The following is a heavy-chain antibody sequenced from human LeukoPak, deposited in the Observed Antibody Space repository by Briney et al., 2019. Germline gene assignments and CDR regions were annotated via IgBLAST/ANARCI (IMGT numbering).Heavy chain of an antibody. D-gene: IGHD3-3*01. CDR3: ARAGLTYYDFWSGYPYYMDV. J-gene: IGHJ6*03. CDR2: IKQDGSEK. Sequence: SGGSLRLSCAASGFTFSSYWMSWVRQAPGRGREWVANIKQDGSEKYYVDSVKGRFTISRDNAKNSLYLQMNSLRAEDTAVCYCARAGLTYYDFWSGYPYYMDVWGKGTTVTVSS. V-gene: IGHV3-7*01. CDR1: GFTFSSYW.